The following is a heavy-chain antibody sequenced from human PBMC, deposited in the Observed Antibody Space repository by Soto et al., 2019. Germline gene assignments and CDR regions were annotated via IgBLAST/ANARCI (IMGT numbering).Heavy chain of an antibody. CDR1: GYTFTSYY. D-gene: IGHD2-21*02. CDR2: INPSGGST. J-gene: IGHJ6*02. V-gene: IGHV1-46*01. Sequence: GASVKVSCKASGYTFTSYYMHWVRQAPGQGLEWMGIINPSGGSTSYAQKFQGRVTMTRDTSTSTVYMELSSLRSEDTAVYYCARDPPYCGGDCYQGDYGMDVWGQGTTVTVSS. CDR3: ARDPPYCGGDCYQGDYGMDV.